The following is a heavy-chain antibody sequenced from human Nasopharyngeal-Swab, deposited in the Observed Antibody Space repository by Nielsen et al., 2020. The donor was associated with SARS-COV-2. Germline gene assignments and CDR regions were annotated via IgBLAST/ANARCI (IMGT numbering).Heavy chain of an antibody. D-gene: IGHD6-19*01. CDR3: ARRSSAGELDY. V-gene: IGHV3-23*01. Sequence: GGSLRLSCAASGFTFSSYAMSWVRQAPGKGLEWVSAISGSGGSTYYADSVKGRFTISRDNSKNTLYLQMNSLRAEDAAVYYCARRSSAGELDYWGQGTLVTVSS. CDR2: ISGSGGST. CDR1: GFTFSSYA. J-gene: IGHJ4*02.